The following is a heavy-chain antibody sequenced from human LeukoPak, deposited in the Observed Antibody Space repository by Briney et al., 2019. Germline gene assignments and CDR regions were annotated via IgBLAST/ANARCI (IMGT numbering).Heavy chain of an antibody. CDR1: GFTFSSFG. Sequence: GGSLRLPCEASGFTFSSFGMHWVRQAPGKGLEWVAFIRRDGDVIYYADSVKGRFTISRDNSKNTLYLQMNSLRAEDTAVYYCAKAGSPLGEPGAFDIWGQGTMVTVSS. J-gene: IGHJ3*02. CDR2: IRRDGDVI. V-gene: IGHV3-30*02. CDR3: AKAGSPLGEPGAFDI. D-gene: IGHD3-10*01.